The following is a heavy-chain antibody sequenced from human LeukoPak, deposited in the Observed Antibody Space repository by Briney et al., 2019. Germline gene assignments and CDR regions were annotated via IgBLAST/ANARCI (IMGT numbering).Heavy chain of an antibody. D-gene: IGHD3-22*01. CDR1: GYTLTGYY. CDR2: INPNSGGT. Sequence: ASVKVSCKASGYTLTGYYMHWVRQAPGQGLEWMGWINPNSGGTNYAQKFQGRVTMTRDTSISTAYMELSRLRSDDTAVYYCARVGSHYDSSGYFRAFDIWGQGTMVTVSS. CDR3: ARVGSHYDSSGYFRAFDI. V-gene: IGHV1-2*02. J-gene: IGHJ3*02.